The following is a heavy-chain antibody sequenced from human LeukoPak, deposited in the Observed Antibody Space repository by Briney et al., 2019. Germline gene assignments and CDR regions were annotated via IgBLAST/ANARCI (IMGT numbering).Heavy chain of an antibody. Sequence: SVKVSCKASGGTFSSYAISWVRQAPGQGLEWMGGIIPIFGTANYAQKFQGRVTITADESTSTAYMELSRLRSDDTAVYYCARVRNGRDYSVGYWGQGTLVTVSS. CDR2: IIPIFGTA. CDR3: ARVRNGRDYSVGY. CDR1: GGTFSSYA. D-gene: IGHD4-11*01. J-gene: IGHJ4*02. V-gene: IGHV1-69*13.